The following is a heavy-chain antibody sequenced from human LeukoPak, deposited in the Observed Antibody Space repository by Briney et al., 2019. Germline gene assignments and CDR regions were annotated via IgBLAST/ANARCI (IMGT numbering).Heavy chain of an antibody. CDR1: GGSFSGYY. CDR3: ARISRDGYNWINFDY. CDR2: INHSGST. J-gene: IGHJ4*02. Sequence: SETLSLTCAAYGGSFSGYYWSWIRQPPGKGLEWIGEINHSGSTNYNPSLKSRVTISVDTSKNQFSLKLSSVTAADTAVYYCARISRDGYNWINFDYWGQGTLVTVSS. V-gene: IGHV4-34*01. D-gene: IGHD5-24*01.